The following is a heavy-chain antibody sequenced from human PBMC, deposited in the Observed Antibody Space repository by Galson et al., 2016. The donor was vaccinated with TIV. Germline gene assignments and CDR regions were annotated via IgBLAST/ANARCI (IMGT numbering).Heavy chain of an antibody. J-gene: IGHJ4*02. Sequence: SLRLSCAGSGFPFRDYWMTWVRQAPGKGLEWVASITEDGSEKRYLDSVKGRFTFSRDNAKNSLYLQMRSLRAEDTGVYYCARLGPSSVFDNWGQGALVTVSS. CDR1: GFPFRDYW. CDR3: ARLGPSSVFDN. V-gene: IGHV3-7*01. CDR2: ITEDGSEK.